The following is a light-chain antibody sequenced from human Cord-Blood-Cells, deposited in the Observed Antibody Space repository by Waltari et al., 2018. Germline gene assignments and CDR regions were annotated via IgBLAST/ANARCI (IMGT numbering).Light chain of an antibody. CDR1: QSISSY. Sequence: DIQMTQSQSSLSASVGDRVTITCRASQSISSYLNWYQQKPGKAPKLLIYAASSLQSGVPSRFSGSGSGTDFTLTISSLQPEDFATYYCQQSYSTPWWTFGQGTKVEIK. J-gene: IGKJ1*01. CDR2: AAS. CDR3: QQSYSTPWWT. V-gene: IGKV1-39*01.